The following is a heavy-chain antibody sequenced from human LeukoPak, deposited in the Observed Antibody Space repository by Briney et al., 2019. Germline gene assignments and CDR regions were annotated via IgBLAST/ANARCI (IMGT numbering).Heavy chain of an antibody. CDR2: IYYSGST. CDR1: GGSVSSGSYY. V-gene: IGHV4-61*01. CDR3: ARVPTACSSTSCRYNWFDP. Sequence: SETLSLTCTVSGGSVSSGSYYWSWIRQPPGKGLEWIGYIYYSGSTNYNPSPKSRVTISVDTSKNQFSLKLSSVTAADTAVYYCARVPTACSSTSCRYNWFDPWGQGTLVTVSS. J-gene: IGHJ5*02. D-gene: IGHD2-2*01.